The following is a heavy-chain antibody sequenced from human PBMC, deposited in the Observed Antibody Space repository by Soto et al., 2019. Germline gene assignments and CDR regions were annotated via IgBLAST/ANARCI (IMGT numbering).Heavy chain of an antibody. D-gene: IGHD4-17*01. V-gene: IGHV3-23*01. CDR3: AKVYGDYNYYYYYYMDV. J-gene: IGHJ6*03. CDR2: ISGSGGST. Sequence: GGSLRLSCAASGFTFSSYAMSWVRQAPGKGLEWVSAISGSGGSTYYADSVKGRFTISRDNSKNTLYLQMNSLRAEDTAVYYCAKVYGDYNYYYYYYMDVWGKGTTVTVSS. CDR1: GFTFSSYA.